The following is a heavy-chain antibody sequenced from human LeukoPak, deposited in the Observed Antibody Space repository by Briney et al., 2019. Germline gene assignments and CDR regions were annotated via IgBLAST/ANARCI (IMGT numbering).Heavy chain of an antibody. CDR3: ARLGSGAVAFYFDY. D-gene: IGHD6-19*01. V-gene: IGHV3-21*01. J-gene: IGHJ4*02. Sequence: GGSLRLSCAASGFTFSSYSMNWVRQAPGKGLEWVSSISSSSSYIYYADSVKGRFTISRDNAKNSLYLQMNSLRAKDTAVYYCARLGSGAVAFYFDYWGQGTLVTVSS. CDR2: ISSSSSYI. CDR1: GFTFSSYS.